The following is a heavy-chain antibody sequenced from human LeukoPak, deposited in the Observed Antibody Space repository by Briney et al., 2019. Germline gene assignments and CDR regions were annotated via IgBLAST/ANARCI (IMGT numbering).Heavy chain of an antibody. J-gene: IGHJ5*02. V-gene: IGHV3-74*01. D-gene: IGHD3-22*01. CDR2: INSDGSWT. Sequence: GGSLRLSCAASGNYWMHWVRQAPGKGLVWVSHINSDGSWTSYADSVKGRFTISKDNAKNTVYLQMNSLRAEDTAVYYCAKDLGYYYDSSGYYPSSWFDPWGQGTLVTVSS. CDR3: AKDLGYYYDSSGYYPSSWFDP. CDR1: GNYW.